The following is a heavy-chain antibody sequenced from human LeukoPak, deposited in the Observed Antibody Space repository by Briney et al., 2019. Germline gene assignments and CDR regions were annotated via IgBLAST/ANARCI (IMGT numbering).Heavy chain of an antibody. Sequence: PSETLSLTCTVSGYSISSDYYWGWIRQPPGTGLEWIGSIYHSGSTYYNPSLKSRVTISVDTSKNQFSLKLTSVTAADTAVYYCARATVTNFFDYWGQGTLVTVSS. D-gene: IGHD4-11*01. CDR2: IYHSGST. CDR1: GYSISSDYY. V-gene: IGHV4-38-2*02. CDR3: ARATVTNFFDY. J-gene: IGHJ4*02.